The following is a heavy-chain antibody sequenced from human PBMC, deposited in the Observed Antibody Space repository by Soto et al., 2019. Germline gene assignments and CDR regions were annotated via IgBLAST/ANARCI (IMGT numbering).Heavy chain of an antibody. CDR2: IYYSGST. CDR3: ARPRYEYCYSCSPYRYLMAV. J-gene: IGHJ6*03. V-gene: IGHV4-59*01. CDR1: GGSISSYY. Sequence: SETLSLTCTVSGGSISSYYWSWIRQPPGKGLEWIGYIYYSGSTNYNPSLKSRVTISVDTSKNQFSLKLSSVTAADTAVYYCARPRYEYCYSCSPYRYLMAVPARGTSVPGSS. D-gene: IGHD2-2*01.